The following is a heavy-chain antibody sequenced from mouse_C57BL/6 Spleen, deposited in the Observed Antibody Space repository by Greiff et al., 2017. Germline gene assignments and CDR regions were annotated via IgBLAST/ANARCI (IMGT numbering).Heavy chain of an antibody. D-gene: IGHD1-1*01. CDR1: GFSFNTYA. Sequence: EADGGLVQPKGSLKLSCAASGFSFNTYAMNWVRQAPGKGLEWVARIRSKSNNYATYYADSVKDRFTISRDDSESMLYLQMNNLKTEDTAMYYCVRQGGVVVASGAMDYWGQGTSVTVSS. CDR3: VRQGGVVVASGAMDY. V-gene: IGHV10-1*01. J-gene: IGHJ4*01. CDR2: IRSKSNNYAT.